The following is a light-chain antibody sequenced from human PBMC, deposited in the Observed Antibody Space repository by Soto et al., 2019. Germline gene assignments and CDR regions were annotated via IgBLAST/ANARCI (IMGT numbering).Light chain of an antibody. V-gene: IGLV1-40*01. CDR3: QSFDSRLSAPV. Sequence: QSVLTQPPSVSGAPGQRVTISCTGNSSNIGSPFDVHWYQHLPGTAPRLLIYANNNRPSGVPDRFSGSKSGPSASLAITGLQGDDEADYYCQSFDSRLSAPVFGGGTKLTVL. CDR2: ANN. CDR1: SSNIGSPFD. J-gene: IGLJ2*01.